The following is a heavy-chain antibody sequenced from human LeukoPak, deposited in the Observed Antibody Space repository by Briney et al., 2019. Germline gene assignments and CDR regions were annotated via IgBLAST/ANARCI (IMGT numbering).Heavy chain of an antibody. CDR2: IYTSGST. Sequence: SETLSLTCTVSGGSISSSSYYWGWIRQPPGKGLQWIGRIYTSGSTNYNPSLKSRVTISVDTSKNQFSLKLSSVTAADTAVYYCAREAVAGTLPGYYYYYMDVWGKGTTVTISS. CDR1: GGSISSSSYY. D-gene: IGHD6-19*01. V-gene: IGHV4-61*02. CDR3: AREAVAGTLPGYYYYYMDV. J-gene: IGHJ6*03.